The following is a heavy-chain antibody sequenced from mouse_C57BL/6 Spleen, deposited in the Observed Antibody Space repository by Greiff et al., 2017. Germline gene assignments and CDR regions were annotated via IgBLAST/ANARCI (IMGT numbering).Heavy chain of an antibody. D-gene: IGHD1-1*01. CDR2: IWRGGST. CDR1: GFSLTSYG. CDR3: AKGGYYYGSSLYEYFDV. V-gene: IGHV2-5*01. J-gene: IGHJ1*03. Sequence: QVQLKESGPGLVQPSQSLSITCTVSGFSLTSYGVHWVRQSPGKGLEWLGVIWRGGSTDYNAAFMSRLSITKDNSTSQVFFKMNSLQADDTAIYYCAKGGYYYGSSLYEYFDVWGTGTTVTVSS.